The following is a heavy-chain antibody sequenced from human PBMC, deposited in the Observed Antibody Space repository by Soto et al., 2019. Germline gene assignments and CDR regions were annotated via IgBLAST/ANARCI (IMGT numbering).Heavy chain of an antibody. Sequence: QVQLVQSGAEVKKPGSSVKVSCKASGGTFSSYTISWVRQAPGQGLEWMGRIIPILGIANYAQKFQGRVTITADKSTSAAYMELSSLRSEDTAVYYCAGGGGSATGAFDYWGQGTLVTVSS. D-gene: IGHD3-16*01. J-gene: IGHJ4*02. V-gene: IGHV1-69*02. CDR3: AGGGGSATGAFDY. CDR2: IIPILGIA. CDR1: GGTFSSYT.